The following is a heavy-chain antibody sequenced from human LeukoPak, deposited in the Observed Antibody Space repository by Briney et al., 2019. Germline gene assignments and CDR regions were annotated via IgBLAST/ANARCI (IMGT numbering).Heavy chain of an antibody. CDR3: ARYSCGMDV. J-gene: IGHJ6*02. Sequence: GGSLRLSCAASGFTFITYAMHWVRQAPGRGLEWVAFVSYDGSNKYYADSVKGRFTISRDNSKNTLCLQMNSLRPEDTAVYYCARYSCGMDVWGQGTTDTVSS. CDR2: VSYDGSNK. CDR1: GFTFITYA. D-gene: IGHD2-21*01. V-gene: IGHV3-30-3*01.